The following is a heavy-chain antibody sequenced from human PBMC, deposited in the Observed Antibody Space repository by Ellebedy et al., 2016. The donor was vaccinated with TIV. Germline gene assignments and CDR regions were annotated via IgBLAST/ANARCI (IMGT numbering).Heavy chain of an antibody. Sequence: AASVKVSCKVSEYTLTELSMHWVRQAPGKGLEWMGGFDPEDGETTNAQKFQGRVTMTRDSSIRTAYMELSSLTSEDTAVYYCGRGRGYDSTGRVYYFDYWGQGSLVTVSS. V-gene: IGHV1-24*01. J-gene: IGHJ4*02. CDR3: GRGRGYDSTGRVYYFDY. CDR1: EYTLTELS. CDR2: FDPEDGET. D-gene: IGHD2-15*01.